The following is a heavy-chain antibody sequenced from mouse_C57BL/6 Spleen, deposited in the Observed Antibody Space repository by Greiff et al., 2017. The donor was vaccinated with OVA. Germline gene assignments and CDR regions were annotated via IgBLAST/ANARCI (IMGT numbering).Heavy chain of an antibody. CDR2: INPGSGGT. CDR3: ARFPGAGAMDY. CDR1: GYAFTNYL. V-gene: IGHV1-54*01. D-gene: IGHD4-1*01. J-gene: IGHJ4*01. Sequence: VQLQQSGAELVRPGTSVKVSCKASGYAFTNYLIEWVKQRPGQGLEWIGVINPGSGGTNYNEKFKGKATLTADKSSSTAYMQLSSLTSEDSAVYFCARFPGAGAMDYWGQGTSVTVSS.